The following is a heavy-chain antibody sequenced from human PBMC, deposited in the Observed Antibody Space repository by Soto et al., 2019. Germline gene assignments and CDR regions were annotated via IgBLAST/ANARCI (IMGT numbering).Heavy chain of an antibody. D-gene: IGHD2-15*01. V-gene: IGHV4-59*08. CDR3: ARQQSLDKRGSLTLPYMDY. Sequence: QVQLQESGPGLVKPSETLSLTCTVSGGSISSYYWSWIRQPPGQGLEWIGYIYYSGSTNYHPSLKSRVTISVDTSKNQFSLKLSSVTAADTAVYYGARQQSLDKRGSLTLPYMDYLGKWTTVTVS. J-gene: IGHJ6*03. CDR2: IYYSGST. CDR1: GGSISSYY.